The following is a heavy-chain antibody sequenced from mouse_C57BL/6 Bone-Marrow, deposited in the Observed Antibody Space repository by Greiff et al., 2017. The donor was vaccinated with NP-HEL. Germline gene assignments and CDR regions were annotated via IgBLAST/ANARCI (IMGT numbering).Heavy chain of an antibody. Sequence: QVQLKESGPGLVQPSQSLSLTCTVSGFSLTSYGVHWVRQSPGKGLEWLGVIWRGGSTDYNAAFMSRLGIPKDNSKSQVFFRMNCLQADDTARYNWAKEGYCSSGGFAYWGQGTLVTVSA. CDR2: IWRGGST. D-gene: IGHD1-1*01. V-gene: IGHV2-5*01. J-gene: IGHJ3*01. CDR3: AKEGYCSSGGFAY. CDR1: GFSLTSYG.